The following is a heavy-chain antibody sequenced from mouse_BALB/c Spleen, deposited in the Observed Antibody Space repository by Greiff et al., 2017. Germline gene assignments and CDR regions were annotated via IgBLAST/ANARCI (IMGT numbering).Heavy chain of an antibody. J-gene: IGHJ4*01. CDR3: ARYDYDPYYYAMDY. V-gene: IGHV5-12-2*01. Sequence: EVKLMESGGGLVQPGGSLKLSCAASGFTFSSYTMSWVRQTPEKRLEWVAYISNGGGSTYYPDTVKGRFTISRDNAKNTLYLQMSSLKSEDTAMYYCARYDYDPYYYAMDYWGQGTSVTVSS. D-gene: IGHD2-4*01. CDR1: GFTFSSYT. CDR2: ISNGGGST.